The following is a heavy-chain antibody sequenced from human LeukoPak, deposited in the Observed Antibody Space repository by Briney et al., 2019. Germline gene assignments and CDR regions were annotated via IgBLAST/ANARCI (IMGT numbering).Heavy chain of an antibody. J-gene: IGHJ4*02. Sequence: ASVKVSCKASGYSFSSYGISWVRHAPGQGLQWMGWISAYNGNTNYAQKFQGRVTMTTDTSTSTAYMELRSLRSDDTAVYYCARDSDYGRLMDYWGQGTLVTVSS. D-gene: IGHD4-17*01. CDR2: ISAYNGNT. CDR1: GYSFSSYG. CDR3: ARDSDYGRLMDY. V-gene: IGHV1-18*01.